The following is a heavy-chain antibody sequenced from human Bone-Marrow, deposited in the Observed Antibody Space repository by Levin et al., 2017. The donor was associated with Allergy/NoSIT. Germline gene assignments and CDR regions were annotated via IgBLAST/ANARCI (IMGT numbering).Heavy chain of an antibody. CDR2: IYPGDSDT. V-gene: IGHV5-51*01. CDR1: GYTFTSYW. D-gene: IGHD1-26*01. CDR3: ARPAERELLPVDC. J-gene: IGHJ4*02. Sequence: GESLKISCKASGYTFTSYWIAWVRQMPGKGLEWMGIIYPGDSDTRYSPSFQGQVTISADKSIKTAYLQWSSLKVSDTAIYYCARPAERELLPVDCWGQGTLVTVSS.